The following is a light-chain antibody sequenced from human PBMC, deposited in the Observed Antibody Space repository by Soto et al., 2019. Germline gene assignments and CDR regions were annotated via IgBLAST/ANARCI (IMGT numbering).Light chain of an antibody. CDR2: DVT. J-gene: IGLJ1*01. CDR3: CTYTSSSSLV. V-gene: IGLV2-14*03. CDR1: SSDVGAYNY. Sequence: SVLTQTASVSGSPGQSIAISCPGNSSDVGAYNYVSWYQQYPGKAPKLMIYDVTSRPSGVSNRFSGSKSGNAASLTISGLQAEDEADYYCCTYTSSSSLVFGTGTKVTVL.